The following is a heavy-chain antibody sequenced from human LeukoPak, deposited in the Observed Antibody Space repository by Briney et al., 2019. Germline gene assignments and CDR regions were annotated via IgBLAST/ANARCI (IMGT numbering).Heavy chain of an antibody. D-gene: IGHD3-10*01. CDR1: GFTFSSYA. J-gene: IGHJ4*02. CDR2: ISSSGSYT. CDR3: ARGFGSGSSIDY. V-gene: IGHV3-21*06. Sequence: PGGSLRLSCAASGFTFSSYAMSWVRQAPGKGLEWVSSISSSGSYTYYADSLKGRFTISRDNAKNSLYLQMNSLRPEDTAVYYCARGFGSGSSIDYWGQGTLVTVSS.